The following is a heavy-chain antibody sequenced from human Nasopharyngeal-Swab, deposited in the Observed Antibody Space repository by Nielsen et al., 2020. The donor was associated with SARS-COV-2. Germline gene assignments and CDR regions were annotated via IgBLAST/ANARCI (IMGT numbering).Heavy chain of an antibody. V-gene: IGHV7-4-1*02. D-gene: IGHD2-15*01. CDR1: GYTFTSYA. CDR2: INTNTGNP. Sequence: ASVKVSCKASGYTFTSYAMNWVRQAPGQGLEWMGWINTNTGNPTYAQGFTGRLVFSLDTSVSTAYLQISSLKAEDTAVYYCASLVVAATHSKYYYYGMDVWGQGTTVTVSS. J-gene: IGHJ6*02. CDR3: ASLVVAATHSKYYYYGMDV.